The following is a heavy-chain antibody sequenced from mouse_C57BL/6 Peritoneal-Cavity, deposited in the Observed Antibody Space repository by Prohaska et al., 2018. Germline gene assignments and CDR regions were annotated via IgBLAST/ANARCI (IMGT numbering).Heavy chain of an antibody. CDR2: IYPGDGDT. V-gene: IGHV1-80*01. D-gene: IGHD1-1*01. J-gene: IGHJ2*01. Sequence: QIQLQQSGPELVKPGASVKISCKASGYAFSSYWMNWVKQRPGKGLEWIGQIYPGDGDTNYNGKFKGKATLTADKSSSTAYMQLSSLTSEDSAVYFCARDGSSSYYFDYWGQGTTLTVSS. CDR1: GYAFSSYW. CDR3: ARDGSSSYYFDY.